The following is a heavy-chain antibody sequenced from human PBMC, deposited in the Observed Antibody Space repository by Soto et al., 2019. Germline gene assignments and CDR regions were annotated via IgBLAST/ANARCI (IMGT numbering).Heavy chain of an antibody. V-gene: IGHV4-59*08. Sequence: SETLSLTCAVSGGSISNYYWNWIRQPPGKELEWIGYVYYSGSTNSNPSLKSRVTMSVDTSRNQVSLKLSSVTAADTAVYYCARQNVVVPTAIPHNWFDPWGQETLATVSS. CDR1: GGSISNYY. CDR2: VYYSGST. D-gene: IGHD2-2*01. J-gene: IGHJ5*02. CDR3: ARQNVVVPTAIPHNWFDP.